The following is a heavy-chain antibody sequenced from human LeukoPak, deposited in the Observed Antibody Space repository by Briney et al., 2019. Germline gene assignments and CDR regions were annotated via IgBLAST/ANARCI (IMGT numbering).Heavy chain of an antibody. CDR2: INWKSNNI. CDR1: GFTFGDYA. Sequence: GGSLRLSCAASGFTFGDYAMHWVRQAPGKGLEWVSGINWKSNNIGYADSVKGRFTISRDNAKNSLYLQLSSLRPEDTALYYCAKHLTATNTYIFFGLDVWGQGTSVTVSS. J-gene: IGHJ6*02. CDR3: AKHLTATNTYIFFGLDV. D-gene: IGHD1-26*01. V-gene: IGHV3-9*01.